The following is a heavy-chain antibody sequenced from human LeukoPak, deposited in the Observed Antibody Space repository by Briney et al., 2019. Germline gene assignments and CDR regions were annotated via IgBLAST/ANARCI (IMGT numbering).Heavy chain of an antibody. Sequence: LTGGSLRLSCAASGFTFSSYAMSWVRQAPGKGLEWVSGIIDSGESTYYANFAKGRFTISRDNSNNTLYLQMNSLRAEDTAVYYCGKGIYSSGWSYFDYWGHGTLVTVSS. D-gene: IGHD6-19*01. V-gene: IGHV3-23*01. CDR3: GKGIYSSGWSYFDY. CDR2: IIDSGEST. CDR1: GFTFSSYA. J-gene: IGHJ4*01.